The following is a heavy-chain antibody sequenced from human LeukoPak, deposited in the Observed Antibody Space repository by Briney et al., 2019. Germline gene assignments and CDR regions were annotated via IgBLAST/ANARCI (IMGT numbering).Heavy chain of an antibody. CDR1: GVSSTSYS. Sequence: PSETLSLTCTVSGVSSTSYSWSWIRLPAGKGLEWMGRINPSGSTDYNTSLKRRLTMSLDTFKNDFSLNLNSVTAADTAVYYCAAQQLKTMASFDSWGQGTLVTVSS. J-gene: IGHJ4*02. CDR3: AAQQLKTMASFDS. D-gene: IGHD4/OR15-4a*01. V-gene: IGHV4-4*07. CDR2: INPSGST.